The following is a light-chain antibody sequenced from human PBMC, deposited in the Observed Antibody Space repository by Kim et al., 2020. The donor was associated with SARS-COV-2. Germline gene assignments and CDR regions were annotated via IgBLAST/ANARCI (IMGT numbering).Light chain of an antibody. CDR2: DAS. CDR1: QSLNRF. J-gene: IGKJ5*01. CDR3: QQRSNWPPAIT. V-gene: IGKV3-11*01. Sequence: ENVLTQSPATLSLSPGERTTLFCRASQSLNRFLAWYQQKPGQAPRLLIYDASNRATGIPARFSGSGSGTDFTLTISSLEPEDFAVYYCQQRSNWPPAITFGQGTRLEIK.